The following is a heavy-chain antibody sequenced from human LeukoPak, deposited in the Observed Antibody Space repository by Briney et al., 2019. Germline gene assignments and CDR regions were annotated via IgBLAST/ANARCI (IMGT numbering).Heavy chain of an antibody. Sequence: GGSLRLSCAAAGFNFRIYGMHWVRQAPGKGLEWVANIKQDGSEEYYVDSVKGRFTISRDNAKNSLYLQMNSLRAEDTAVYYCARRYFDYWGQGILVTVSS. J-gene: IGHJ4*02. CDR3: ARRYFDY. CDR2: IKQDGSEE. V-gene: IGHV3-7*03. CDR1: GFNFRIYG.